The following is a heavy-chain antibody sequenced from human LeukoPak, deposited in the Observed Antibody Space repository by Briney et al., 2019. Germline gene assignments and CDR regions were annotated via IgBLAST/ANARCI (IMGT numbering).Heavy chain of an antibody. D-gene: IGHD2-15*01. J-gene: IGHJ5*02. Sequence: ASVKVSCKTSGYTFTDYDLHWVRQAPGQGVEWMGWINPKSGGGINYAQKYQGRVTMTRDTSINTAYMELSRLRSDDTAVYYCAIVLGYCSGGSCYSYRFDPWGQGTLVPVSS. CDR1: GYTFTDYD. V-gene: IGHV1-2*02. CDR3: AIVLGYCSGGSCYSYRFDP. CDR2: INPKSGGGI.